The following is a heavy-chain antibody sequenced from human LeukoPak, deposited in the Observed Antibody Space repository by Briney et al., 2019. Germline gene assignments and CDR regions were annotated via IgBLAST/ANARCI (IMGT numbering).Heavy chain of an antibody. Sequence: SETLSLTCAVYGGSFSGYYWSWIRQPPGKGLGWIGEINHSGSTNYNPSLKSRVTISVDTSKNQFSLKLSSVTAADTAVYYCARYKRGSSSRYDYFDYWGQGTLVTVSS. CDR2: INHSGST. D-gene: IGHD6-13*01. CDR1: GGSFSGYY. J-gene: IGHJ4*02. CDR3: ARYKRGSSSRYDYFDY. V-gene: IGHV4-34*01.